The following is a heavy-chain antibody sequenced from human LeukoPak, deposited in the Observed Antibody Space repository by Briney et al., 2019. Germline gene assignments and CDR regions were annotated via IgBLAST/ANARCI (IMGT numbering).Heavy chain of an antibody. Sequence: PGGSLRLSCAASGFTFSSYAMHWVRQAPGKGLEWVAVISYDGSNKYYADSVKGRFTISRDNSKNTLYLQMNSLRAEDTAVYYCAALRFLEWLTIHDYWGQGTLVTVSS. D-gene: IGHD3-3*01. CDR3: AALRFLEWLTIHDY. CDR2: ISYDGSNK. CDR1: GFTFSSYA. J-gene: IGHJ4*02. V-gene: IGHV3-30-3*01.